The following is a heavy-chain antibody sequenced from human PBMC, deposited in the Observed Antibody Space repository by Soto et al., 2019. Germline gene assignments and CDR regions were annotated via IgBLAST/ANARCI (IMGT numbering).Heavy chain of an antibody. V-gene: IGHV3-30-3*01. D-gene: IGHD3-10*01. CDR3: ARDDEGGSYCDLGY. Sequence: PGGSLTLSCAPIGFPFSNYIMLWVRQAPGKGLEWVAIILHDGNNKYYADSVKGRFTISRDNSKNTLYLQMNSLRTEDTAIYYCARDDEGGSYCDLGYWGQGT. CDR1: GFPFSNYI. CDR2: ILHDGNNK. J-gene: IGHJ4*02.